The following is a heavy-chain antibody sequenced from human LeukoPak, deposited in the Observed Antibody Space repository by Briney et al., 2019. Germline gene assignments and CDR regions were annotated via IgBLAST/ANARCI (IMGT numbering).Heavy chain of an antibody. CDR2: IYYSGST. Sequence: PSETLSLTCTVSGGSISSSSYYWGWIRQPPGKGLEWIGSIYYSGSTYYNPSLKSRVTISVDTSKNQFSLKLSSVTAVDTAVYYCARHYTTPNLDYYGKLDYWGQGTLVTVSS. V-gene: IGHV4-39*01. CDR3: ARHYTTPNLDYYGKLDY. J-gene: IGHJ4*02. D-gene: IGHD3-22*01. CDR1: GGSISSSSYY.